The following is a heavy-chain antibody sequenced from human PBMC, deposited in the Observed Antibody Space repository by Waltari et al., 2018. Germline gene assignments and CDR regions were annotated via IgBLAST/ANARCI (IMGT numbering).Heavy chain of an antibody. V-gene: IGHV4-39*01. CDR2: INYSGTT. J-gene: IGHJ4*02. Sequence: QLQLQASGPGLVKPSEPLSLTCTVSGDSSTSSLDYCGWIRQPPGKRFEWIGIINYSGTTYYNPSLRSQVTMSVDMSKNQFSLKLTSVTAADTAVYYCARFTQVAGSSLLDYWGQGTLVTVSS. CDR3: ARFTQVAGSSLLDY. CDR1: GDSSTSSLDY. D-gene: IGHD6-19*01.